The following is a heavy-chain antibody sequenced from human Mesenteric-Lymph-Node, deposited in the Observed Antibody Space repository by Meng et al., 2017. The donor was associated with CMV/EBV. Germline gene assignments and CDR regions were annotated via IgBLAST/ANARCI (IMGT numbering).Heavy chain of an antibody. CDR1: GYTFTSYG. CDR2: ISAYNGNT. V-gene: IGHV1-18*01. J-gene: IGHJ4*02. Sequence: ASVKVSCKASGYTFTSYGISWVRQAPGQGLEWMGWISAYNGNTNYAQKFQVRVTMTRDMSISTAFMDLSRLRSDDTAMYYCARCSNLDFWGQGTLVTVSS. D-gene: IGHD2-2*01. CDR3: ARCSNLDF.